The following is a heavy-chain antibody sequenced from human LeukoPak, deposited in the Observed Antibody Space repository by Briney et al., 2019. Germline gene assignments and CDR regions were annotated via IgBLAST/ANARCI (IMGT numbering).Heavy chain of an antibody. CDR1: GFTFSSYG. D-gene: IGHD4-17*01. J-gene: IGHJ4*02. CDR2: IRNGGTDE. V-gene: IGHV3-30*02. Sequence: PGGSLRLSCVGSGFTFSSYGMHWVRQPPGKGLEWVAAIRNGGTDEFYSDSVKGRFTISRDNSKSTVYLQMNSLRAEDTAVYYCAKEDDYGDLFDYWGQGTLVTVSS. CDR3: AKEDDYGDLFDY.